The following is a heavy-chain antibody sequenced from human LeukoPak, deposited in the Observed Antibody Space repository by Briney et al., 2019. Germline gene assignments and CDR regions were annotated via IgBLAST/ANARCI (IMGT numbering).Heavy chain of an antibody. CDR2: ISGSGGST. CDR1: GFTFSSYA. CDR3: AKGRGYSGYDQTRYFDY. J-gene: IGHJ4*02. V-gene: IGHV3-23*01. D-gene: IGHD5-12*01. Sequence: GSLRLSCAASGFTFSSYAMSWVRQAPGKGLEWVSAISGSGGSTYYADSVKGRFTISRDNSKNTLYLQMNSLRAEDTAVYYCAKGRGYSGYDQTRYFDYWGQGTLVTVSS.